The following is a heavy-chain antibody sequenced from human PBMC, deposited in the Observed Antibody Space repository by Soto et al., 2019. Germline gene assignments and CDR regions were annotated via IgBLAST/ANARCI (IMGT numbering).Heavy chain of an antibody. D-gene: IGHD1-20*01. CDR3: VRTACVINNCSYRGVR. J-gene: IGHJ4*02. CDR1: GFDFKTYG. CDR2: IGFDGTNI. Sequence: QGQLVESGGGVVQPGRSLRLSCVASGFDFKTYGMHWVRQAPGKGLEWVAVIGFDGTNIHYSDSVRGRFSISRDNSKNPVSLQMNSLRVEDTALYYCVRTACVINNCSYRGVRWGQGTLVTV. V-gene: IGHV3-33*01.